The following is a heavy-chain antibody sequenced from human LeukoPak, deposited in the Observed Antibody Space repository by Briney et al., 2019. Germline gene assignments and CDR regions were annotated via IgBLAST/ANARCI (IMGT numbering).Heavy chain of an antibody. CDR3: ARDSSSWYYFDY. D-gene: IGHD6-13*01. CDR1: GFTFSDYY. Sequence: GGSLRLSCAASGFTFSDYYMSWIRQAPGKGLEWVSYISSSGSTIYHADSVKGRFTISRDNAKNSLYLQMNSLRAEDTAVYYCARDSSSWYYFDYWGQGTLVTVSS. CDR2: ISSSGSTI. J-gene: IGHJ4*02. V-gene: IGHV3-11*01.